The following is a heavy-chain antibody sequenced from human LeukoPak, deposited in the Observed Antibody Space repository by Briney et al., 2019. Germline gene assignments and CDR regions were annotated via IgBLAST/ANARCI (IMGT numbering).Heavy chain of an antibody. Sequence: PGGSLRLSCPASGFTFSGSPIHWVRQASGKGLEWVGRIRSKANNYATEYAASVKGRFTMSREDSKHTAYLQMNSLKTEDTAVYYCTSRVNDYGDYTIDYWGRGTLVTVSS. CDR3: TSRVNDYGDYTIDY. J-gene: IGHJ4*02. CDR1: GFTFSGSP. CDR2: IRSKANNYAT. V-gene: IGHV3-73*01. D-gene: IGHD4-17*01.